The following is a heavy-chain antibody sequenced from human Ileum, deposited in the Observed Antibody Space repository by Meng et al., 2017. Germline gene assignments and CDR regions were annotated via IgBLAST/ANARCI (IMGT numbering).Heavy chain of an antibody. V-gene: IGHV4-31*03. CDR3: ARSVVTPRSHWFDP. Sequence: SETLSLTCTVSGGSISSGGHYWAWIRQHPGKGLEWIGYIHYSGKTFYSSSLWSRVTMSVDTSKNQFSLNLSSVTAADTAVYYCARSVVTPRSHWFDPWGLGTVVTVSS. D-gene: IGHD4-23*01. CDR1: GGSISSGGHY. J-gene: IGHJ5*02. CDR2: IHYSGKT.